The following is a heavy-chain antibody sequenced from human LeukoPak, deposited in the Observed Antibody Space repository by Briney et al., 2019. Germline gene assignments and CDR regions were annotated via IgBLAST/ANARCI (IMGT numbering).Heavy chain of an antibody. Sequence: GGSLRLSCVASGFTFGKYWMSWVRQAPGKGLEWVANIKLDGSEKNYVDSVKGRFTISRDNTKNSLYLQMNSLRVEDTDVFYRARDQYDTWSRRGNFDSWGQGTLVIVSS. V-gene: IGHV3-7*03. CDR2: IKLDGSEK. D-gene: IGHD3-3*01. J-gene: IGHJ4*02. CDR3: ARDQYDTWSRRGNFDS. CDR1: GFTFGKYW.